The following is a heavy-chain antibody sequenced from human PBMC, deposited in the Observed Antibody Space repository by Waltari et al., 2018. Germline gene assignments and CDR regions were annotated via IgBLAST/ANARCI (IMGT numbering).Heavy chain of an antibody. CDR1: GDSVTSRYL. CDR2: GHGSGRT. V-gene: IGHV4-4*02. Sequence: QLQLQESSPGLVRPSETLSVTCTVSGDSVTSRYLWNWVRQSPGKGLAGIGQGHGSGRTNCNPSFASRVTVSLDTSNNQVSLKLTSATAADTAVYYCARDRGRGLYLDSWGPGTLVTVSP. D-gene: IGHD2-15*01. CDR3: ARDRGRGLYLDS. J-gene: IGHJ4*02.